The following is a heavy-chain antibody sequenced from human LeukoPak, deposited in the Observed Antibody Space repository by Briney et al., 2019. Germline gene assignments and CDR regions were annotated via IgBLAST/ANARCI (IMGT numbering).Heavy chain of an antibody. J-gene: IGHJ4*02. CDR1: GYSFTSYW. D-gene: IGHD4-17*01. CDR2: IYPGASDT. V-gene: IGHV5-51*01. Sequence: GASLKISCKGSGYSFTSYWIGWVRPMRGKGLEWMGIIYPGASDTRYSPSFQGQVTISADKSISTAYLQRSSLKASDTAMYYCACGAMDGDYLFDYWGQGTLVTVSS. CDR3: ACGAMDGDYLFDY.